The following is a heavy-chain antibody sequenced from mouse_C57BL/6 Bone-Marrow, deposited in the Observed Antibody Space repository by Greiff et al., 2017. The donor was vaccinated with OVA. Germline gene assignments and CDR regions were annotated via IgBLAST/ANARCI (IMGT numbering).Heavy chain of an antibody. CDR2: ISSGGDYI. V-gene: IGHV5-9-1*02. CDR3: TRVGDGYYDAMDY. CDR1: GFTFSSYA. J-gene: IGHJ4*01. Sequence: EVQLVESGAGLVKPGGSLKLSCAASGFTFSSYAMSWVRQTPEKRLEWVAYISSGGDYIYYADTVKGRFTISRDNARNTLYLQMSSLKSEDTAMYYCTRVGDGYYDAMDYWGQGTSVTVSS. D-gene: IGHD2-3*01.